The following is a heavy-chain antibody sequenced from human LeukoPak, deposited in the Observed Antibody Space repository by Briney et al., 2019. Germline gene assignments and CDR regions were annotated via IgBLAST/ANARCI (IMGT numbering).Heavy chain of an antibody. CDR2: INPTGGST. J-gene: IGHJ1*01. CDR3: ARDHESVAYVQH. Sequence: ASVKVSCKASGYTFTSHYMHWVRQAPGQGLEWMGIINPTGGSTSYAQKFQGRVTMTRDTSTSTVYMELSSLRSEDTAVYYCARDHESVAYVQHWGQGTLVTVSS. CDR1: GYTFTSHY. V-gene: IGHV1-46*01.